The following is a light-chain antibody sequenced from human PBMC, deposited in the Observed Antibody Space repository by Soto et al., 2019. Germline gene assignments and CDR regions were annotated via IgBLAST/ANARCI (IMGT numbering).Light chain of an antibody. Sequence: QSALTQPASVSGSPGQSITISCTGTSSDVGGYNYVSWYQQHPGKAPKLMIYDVSNRPSGVSNRFSGSKSGNTVSLTISGLQAEDEADYYCSSYTSSSTLGYVFGTGTKVTVL. J-gene: IGLJ1*01. CDR3: SSYTSSSTLGYV. V-gene: IGLV2-14*01. CDR2: DVS. CDR1: SSDVGGYNY.